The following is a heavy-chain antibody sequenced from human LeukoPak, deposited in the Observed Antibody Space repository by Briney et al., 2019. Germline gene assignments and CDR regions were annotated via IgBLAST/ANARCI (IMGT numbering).Heavy chain of an antibody. J-gene: IGHJ3*02. CDR1: GYTLTELS. Sequence: ASVKASCKVSGYTLTELSMHWVRQAPGKGLEWMGGFDPEDGETIYAQKFQGRVTMTEDTPTDTAYMELSSLRSEDTAVYYCATYLVGGSLAAFDIWGQGTMVTVSS. D-gene: IGHD1-26*01. CDR2: FDPEDGET. CDR3: ATYLVGGSLAAFDI. V-gene: IGHV1-24*01.